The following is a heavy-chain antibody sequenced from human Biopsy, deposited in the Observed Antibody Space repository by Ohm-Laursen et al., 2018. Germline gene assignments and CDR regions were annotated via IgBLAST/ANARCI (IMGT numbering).Heavy chain of an antibody. V-gene: IGHV3-66*01. CDR1: GFTVYNNY. J-gene: IGHJ2*01. D-gene: IGHD5/OR15-5a*01. CDR2: IYSGGDT. Sequence: GSLRLSCAASGFTVYNNYMTWVRQAPGKGLEWVSLIYSGGDTRYADSVKGRFTISRDDSKNTLYLQMNSLRVEDTAVFYCARDLRGHWFFDLWGRGTLVTVSS. CDR3: ARDLRGHWFFDL.